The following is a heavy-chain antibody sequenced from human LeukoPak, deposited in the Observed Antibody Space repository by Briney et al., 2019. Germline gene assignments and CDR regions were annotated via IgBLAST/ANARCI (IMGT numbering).Heavy chain of an antibody. D-gene: IGHD1-26*01. CDR2: IWYDGTNK. CDR1: GLTFSDYG. V-gene: IGHV3-33*06. CDR3: AKDRGSYSTTADS. Sequence: GGSLRLSCAASGLTFSDYGIHWVRQAPGKGLEWVAVIWYDGTNKYYGDSVKGRFTISRDNSKNTLYLQMNSLRAENTAVYYCAKDRGSYSTTADSWGQGTLVTVSS. J-gene: IGHJ5*01.